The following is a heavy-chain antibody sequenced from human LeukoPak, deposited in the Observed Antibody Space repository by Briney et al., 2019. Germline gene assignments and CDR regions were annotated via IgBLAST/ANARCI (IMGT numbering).Heavy chain of an antibody. D-gene: IGHD1-26*01. CDR1: GFTFSSYS. CDR3: ARERIVGAEDYFDY. V-gene: IGHV3-48*01. CDR2: ISSSSSTM. Sequence: GGSLRLSCAASGFTFSSYSMNWVRQTPGKGLEWVSYISSSSSTMYYADSVKGRFTISKDNAKNSLYLQMNSLRAEDTAVYYCARERIVGAEDYFDYWGQGTLVTVSS. J-gene: IGHJ4*02.